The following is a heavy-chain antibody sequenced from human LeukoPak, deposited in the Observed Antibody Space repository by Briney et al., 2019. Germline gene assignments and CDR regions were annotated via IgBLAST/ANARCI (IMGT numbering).Heavy chain of an antibody. D-gene: IGHD3-9*01. J-gene: IGHJ4*02. CDR3: ARGGDYDILTGLGY. CDR2: IYYSGST. Sequence: SETLSLTCTVSGASISSYYWSWIRQPPGKGLEWIGYIYYSGSTNYNPSLKSRVIISVDTSKNQFSLKLSSVTAADTAVYYCARGGDYDILTGLGYWGQGTLVTVSS. CDR1: GASISSYY. V-gene: IGHV4-59*01.